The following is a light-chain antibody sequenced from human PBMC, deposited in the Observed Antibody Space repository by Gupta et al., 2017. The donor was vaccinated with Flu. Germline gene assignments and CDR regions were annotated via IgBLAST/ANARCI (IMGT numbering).Light chain of an antibody. CDR2: QSS. Sequence: VTLGQPASISCSSSEGLVYSDGNTYLNWFQRRPGQSPRRLIYQSSRRESGVPDRFSGSGSGTDFTLKISRVESEDVGVYCCRQGERCPWTFGQGTKVEIK. CDR3: RQGERCPWT. V-gene: IGKV2-30*01. CDR1: EGLVYSDGNTY. J-gene: IGKJ1*01.